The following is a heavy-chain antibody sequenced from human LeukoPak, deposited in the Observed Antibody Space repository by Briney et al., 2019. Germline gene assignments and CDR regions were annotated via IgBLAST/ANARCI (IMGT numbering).Heavy chain of an antibody. CDR3: ARAVGIVVVPAAPDAFDI. CDR2: INHSGST. D-gene: IGHD2-2*03. J-gene: IGHJ3*02. CDR1: GGSFNGYY. V-gene: IGHV4-34*01. Sequence: KTSETLSLTCAVYGGSFNGYYWSWIRQPPGKGLEWIGEINHSGSTNYNPSLKSRVTISVDTSKNQFSLKLSSVTAADTAVYYCARAVGIVVVPAAPDAFDIWGQGTMVTVSS.